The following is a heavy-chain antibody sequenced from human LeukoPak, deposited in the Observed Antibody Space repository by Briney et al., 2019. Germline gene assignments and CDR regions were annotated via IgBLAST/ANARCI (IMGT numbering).Heavy chain of an antibody. D-gene: IGHD4-17*01. CDR2: ISGSGGST. CDR1: GFTFSNYE. Sequence: PGGSLRLSCAASGFTFSNYEMIWVRQAPGKGLEWVSAISGSGGSTYSADSVKGRFTISRDNSKNTLYLQMNSLRAEDTAVYYCARSTTVTTCFDYWGQGTLVTVSS. V-gene: IGHV3-23*01. CDR3: ARSTTVTTCFDY. J-gene: IGHJ4*02.